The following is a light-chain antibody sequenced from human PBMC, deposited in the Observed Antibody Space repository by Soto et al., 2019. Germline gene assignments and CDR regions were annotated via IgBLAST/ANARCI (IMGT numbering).Light chain of an antibody. CDR2: LEGSGSY. V-gene: IGLV4-60*02. Sequence: QPVLTQSSSASASLGSSVKLTCTLSSGHSTYIIAWHQQQPGKAPRYLMKLEGSGSYNKGSGFPDRFSGSSSGADRYLTISNLQFEDEADYYCETWDTNVVVFGGGTKLTVL. CDR3: ETWDTNVVV. CDR1: SGHSTYI. J-gene: IGLJ2*01.